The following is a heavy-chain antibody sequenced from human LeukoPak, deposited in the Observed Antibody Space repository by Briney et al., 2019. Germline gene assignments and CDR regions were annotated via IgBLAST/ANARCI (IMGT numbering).Heavy chain of an antibody. J-gene: IGHJ4*02. CDR3: ATRRFGELTY. D-gene: IGHD3-10*01. V-gene: IGHV3-30*02. Sequence: GGSLRLSCAASGFTFSSYGMHWVRQAPGKGLEWVVFIRYDGSNKYYADSVKGRFTISRDNSKNTLYLQMNSLRVEDTAVYYCATRRFGELTYWGQGTLVTVSS. CDR2: IRYDGSNK. CDR1: GFTFSSYG.